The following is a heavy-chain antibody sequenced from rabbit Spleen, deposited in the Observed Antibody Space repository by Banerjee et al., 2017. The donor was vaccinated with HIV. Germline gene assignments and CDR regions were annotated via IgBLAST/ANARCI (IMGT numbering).Heavy chain of an antibody. CDR2: IAGSSSGTT. J-gene: IGHJ4*01. V-gene: IGHV1S40*01. D-gene: IGHD4-2*01. CDR1: GFSFSSSDY. Sequence: QSLEESGGDLVKPGASLTLTCTASGFSFSSSDYMCWVRQAPGKGLEWISCIAGSSSGTTYHANWAKGRFTCSKTSSTTVTLQMTSLTAADTAIYFCARDAAGREDFNLWGQGTLVTVS. CDR3: ARDAAGREDFNL.